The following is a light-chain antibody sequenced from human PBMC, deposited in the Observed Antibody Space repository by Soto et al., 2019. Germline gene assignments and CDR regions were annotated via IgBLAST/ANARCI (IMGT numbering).Light chain of an antibody. CDR1: SSNIGNNY. CDR3: DSWDNSLSVVL. CDR2: DNN. Sequence: QSVLTQPPSVSAAPGQRVTISCSGSSSNIGNNYVSWYQQLPGTAPKLLIYDNNKRPSGIPDRFSGSTSGTSATLGIAGLQTGDEADYYCDSWDNSLSVVLFGGGTKLTVL. V-gene: IGLV1-51*01. J-gene: IGLJ2*01.